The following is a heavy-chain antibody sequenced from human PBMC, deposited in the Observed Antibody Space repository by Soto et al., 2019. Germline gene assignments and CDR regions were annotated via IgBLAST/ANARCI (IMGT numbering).Heavy chain of an antibody. CDR3: ARGTTLEPYNWFDP. CDR2: IYTSGST. J-gene: IGHJ5*02. D-gene: IGHD1-1*01. CDR1: GGSISSYY. V-gene: IGHV4-4*07. Sequence: SETLSLTCTVSGGSISSYYWSWIRQPAGKGLEWIGRIYTSGSTNYNPSLKSRVTMSVDTSKNQFSLKLSSVTAADTAVYYCARGTTLEPYNWFDPWGQGTLVTVSS.